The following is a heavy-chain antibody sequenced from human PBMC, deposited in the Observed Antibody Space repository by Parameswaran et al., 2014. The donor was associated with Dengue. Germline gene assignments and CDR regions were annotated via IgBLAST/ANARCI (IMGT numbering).Heavy chain of an antibody. CDR2: IYYSGST. D-gene: IGHD6-19*01. J-gene: IGHJ4*02. Sequence: ASETLSLTCTVSGGSISSYYWSWIRQPPGKGLEWIGYIYYSGSTNYNPSLKSRVTISVDTSKNQFSLKLSSVTAADTAVYYCARVLRGWYERGAGFDYWGQGTLVTVSS. CDR3: ARVLRGWYERGAGFDY. CDR1: GGSISSYY. V-gene: IGHV4-59*01.